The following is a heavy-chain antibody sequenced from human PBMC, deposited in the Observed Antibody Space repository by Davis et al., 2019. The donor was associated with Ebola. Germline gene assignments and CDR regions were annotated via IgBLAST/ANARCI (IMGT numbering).Heavy chain of an antibody. CDR2: IIPIFGTA. Sequence: SVTVSCKASGGTFSSYAISWVRQAPGQGLEWMGGIIPIFGTANYAQKFQGRVTITADESTSTAYMELSSLRSEDTAVYYCARALYYYGSGSYYKSAIYYYYGMDVWGQGTTVTVSS. V-gene: IGHV1-69*13. D-gene: IGHD3-10*01. CDR1: GGTFSSYA. J-gene: IGHJ6*02. CDR3: ARALYYYGSGSYYKSAIYYYYGMDV.